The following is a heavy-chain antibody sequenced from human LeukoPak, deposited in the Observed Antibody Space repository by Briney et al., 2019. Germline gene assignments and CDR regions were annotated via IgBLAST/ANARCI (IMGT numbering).Heavy chain of an antibody. CDR2: MSYSGRP. V-gene: IGHV4-59*01. CDR3: ARYWNAATAYDY. D-gene: IGHD1-1*01. Sequence: PSETLSLTCTVSGGSISTYYWTWIRQPPGKGLEWIGDMSYSGRPNHNPSLKSRLTISVDTSKNQFSLKLSSVTAADTAVYYCARYWNAATAYDYWGQGTLVTVSS. CDR1: GGSISTYY. J-gene: IGHJ4*02.